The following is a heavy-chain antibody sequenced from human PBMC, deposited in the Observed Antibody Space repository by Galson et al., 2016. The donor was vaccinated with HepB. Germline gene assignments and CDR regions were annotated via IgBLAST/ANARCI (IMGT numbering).Heavy chain of an antibody. CDR1: GLTFNIQY. D-gene: IGHD6-19*01. J-gene: IGHJ4*02. CDR2: IEKDGSEE. CDR3: VAGAGWLPDY. Sequence: SLRLSCADSGLTFNIQYMSWVRQAPGKGLEWVANIEKDGSEEKYVDSVKGRFTISRDNAKNSAYLQMNNVRAEDTAIYYCVAGAGWLPDYWGQGTLGSVSS. V-gene: IGHV3-7*03.